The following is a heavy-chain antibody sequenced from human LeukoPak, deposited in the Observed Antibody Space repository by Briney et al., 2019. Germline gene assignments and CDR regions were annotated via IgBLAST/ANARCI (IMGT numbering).Heavy chain of an antibody. D-gene: IGHD2-21*01. CDR1: GGTFSSYA. J-gene: IGHJ4*02. Sequence: SVKVSCKASGGTFSSYAISWVRQAPGQGLEWMGRIIPILGIANYARKFQGRVTITADKSTSTAYMELSSLRSEDTAVYYCASGHLAFPFDYWGQGTLVTVSS. CDR3: ASGHLAFPFDY. CDR2: IIPILGIA. V-gene: IGHV1-69*04.